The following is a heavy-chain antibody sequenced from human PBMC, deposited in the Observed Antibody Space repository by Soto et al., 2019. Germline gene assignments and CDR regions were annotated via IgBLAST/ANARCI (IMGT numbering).Heavy chain of an antibody. CDR3: AKDDFKGLLWFGELLS. V-gene: IGHV3-23*01. J-gene: IGHJ4*02. D-gene: IGHD3-10*01. CDR2: ISGSGGST. Sequence: GGSLRLSCAASGFTFSSYAMSWVRQAPGKGLEWVSAISGSGGSTYYADSVKGRFTISRDNSKNTLYLQMNSLRAEDTAVYYCAKDDFKGLLWFGELLSWGQGTLVTVSS. CDR1: GFTFSSYA.